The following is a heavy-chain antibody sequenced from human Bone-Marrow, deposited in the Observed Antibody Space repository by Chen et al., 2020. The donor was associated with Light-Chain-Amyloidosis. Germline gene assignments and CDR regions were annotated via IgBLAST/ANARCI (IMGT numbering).Heavy chain of an antibody. CDR3: ARGVMMLYSGHPTLDY. V-gene: IGHV3-49*04. CDR2: IRSKGYGGTA. D-gene: IGHD3-16*01. J-gene: IGHJ4*02. CDR1: EFTLGDFA. Sequence: EVNLVESGGGLVLPGRSLRLSCTGSEFTLGDFAMSWVRQAPGKGLEWVGFIRSKGYGGTAEYAASAKGRFTISRDDSKSIAYLQMNSLKTEDTAVYYCARGVMMLYSGHPTLDYWGQGALVTVSS.